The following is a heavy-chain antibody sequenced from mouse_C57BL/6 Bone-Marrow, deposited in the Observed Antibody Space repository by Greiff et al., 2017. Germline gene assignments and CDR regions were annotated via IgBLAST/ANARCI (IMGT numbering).Heavy chain of an antibody. D-gene: IGHD2-4*01. J-gene: IGHJ4*01. CDR1: GYTFTSYW. CDR2: IYPGGGST. CDR3: ARRPYDYDEGPYDMDY. Sequence: VQLQQSGAELVKPGASVKMSCKASGYTFTSYWITWVKQRPGQGLEWIGDIYPGGGSTNHNEKFKSKATLTVDTSASTAYMQLSSLTSEDSAVYYCARRPYDYDEGPYDMDYWGQGTSVTVSS. V-gene: IGHV1-55*01.